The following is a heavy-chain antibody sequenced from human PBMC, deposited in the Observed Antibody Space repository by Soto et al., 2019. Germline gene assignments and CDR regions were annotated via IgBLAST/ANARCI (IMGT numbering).Heavy chain of an antibody. J-gene: IGHJ4*02. Sequence: GGSLRLSCAASGFTFSSYSMSWVRQAPGKGLEWVSGFRTSGDDGTTYYADSVKGRFTISRDNSKNTLFLQMDNLRAEDTAIYYCAKKVNSGPGSQYFDYWGQGTLVTVSS. V-gene: IGHV3-23*01. D-gene: IGHD3-10*01. CDR1: GFTFSSYS. CDR3: AKKVNSGPGSQYFDY. CDR2: FRTSGDDGTT.